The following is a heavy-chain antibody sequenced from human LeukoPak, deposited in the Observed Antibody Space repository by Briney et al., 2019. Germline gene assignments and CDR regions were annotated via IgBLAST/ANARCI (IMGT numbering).Heavy chain of an antibody. Sequence: SETLSLTCTVSGGSISSSYYYWGWIRQPPGKGLEWIGDISYSGNTYYNPSLKSRVTISVDTSKNQFSLKLSSVTATDTAVYYCASGGSSSWYRWFDPWGQGTQVTVPS. CDR2: ISYSGNT. D-gene: IGHD6-13*01. CDR1: GGSISSSYYY. J-gene: IGHJ5*02. V-gene: IGHV4-39*01. CDR3: ASGGSSSWYRWFDP.